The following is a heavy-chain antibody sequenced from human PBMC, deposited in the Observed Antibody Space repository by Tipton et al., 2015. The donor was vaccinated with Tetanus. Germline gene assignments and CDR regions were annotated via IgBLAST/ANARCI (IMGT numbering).Heavy chain of an antibody. J-gene: IGHJ4*02. V-gene: IGHV3-23*01. Sequence: SLRLSCVASGFTFSSYSMTWVRQSPGKGLEWVSAISASGDSTHYADFVKGRFIISRDTSKNTLYLQMNSLRAEDTAVYYCARSASPFDYWGQGTLVTVSS. CDR3: ARSASPFDY. CDR1: GFTFSSYS. CDR2: ISASGDST.